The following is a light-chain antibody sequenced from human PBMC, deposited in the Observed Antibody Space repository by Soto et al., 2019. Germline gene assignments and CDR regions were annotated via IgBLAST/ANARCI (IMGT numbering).Light chain of an antibody. CDR3: QQHINWPLT. Sequence: EIVLTQSPATLSLSPGERATLSCRASQSVTSYLAWYQQRPGQAPRLLINDASRRATGIPARFSGSGSGADFTLTISSLEPEDFALYYCQQHINWPLTFGGGTKVDIK. CDR1: QSVTSY. J-gene: IGKJ4*01. CDR2: DAS. V-gene: IGKV3-11*01.